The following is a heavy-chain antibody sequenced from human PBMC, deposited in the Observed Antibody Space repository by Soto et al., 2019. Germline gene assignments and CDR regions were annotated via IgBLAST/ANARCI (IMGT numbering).Heavy chain of an antibody. CDR3: DFNSGSGSYYFDY. Sequence: EVQLLESGGGLVQPGGSLRLSCAASGFTFSSYAMWWVRQAPGKGLECVSAISGGGETTYYADSVKGRFTISRDNSKNTRYLQMNSLRAEDTAVYYCDFNSGSGSYYFDYWGQGTLVTVSS. CDR2: ISGGGETT. V-gene: IGHV3-23*01. CDR1: GFTFSSYA. D-gene: IGHD3-10*01. J-gene: IGHJ4*02.